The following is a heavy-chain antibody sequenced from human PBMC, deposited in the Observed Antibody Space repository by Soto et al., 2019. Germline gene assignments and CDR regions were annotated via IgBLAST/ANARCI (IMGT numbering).Heavy chain of an antibody. Sequence: QVQLQESGPGLVKPSETLSLTCTVSGGSISSYYWSWIRQPPGKGLEWIGYIYYNGITNYTPSLKIRFTISVDTSKNQFSLKLCSVTAADTAVYYFARFNWYFDLWGRGTLVTVSS. CDR1: GGSISSYY. CDR3: ARFNWYFDL. J-gene: IGHJ2*01. CDR2: IYYNGIT. V-gene: IGHV4-59*08.